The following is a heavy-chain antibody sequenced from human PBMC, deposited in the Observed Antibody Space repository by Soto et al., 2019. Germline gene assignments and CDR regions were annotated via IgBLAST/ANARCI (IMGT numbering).Heavy chain of an antibody. V-gene: IGHV4-34*01. CDR3: ARGPGPGTLWFGGPTPARGRGSDYYGMDV. CDR1: GGSFSGYY. D-gene: IGHD3-10*01. Sequence: SETLSLTCAVYGGSFSGYYWSWIRQPPGKGLEWIGEINHSGSTNYNPSLKSRVTISVDTSKNQFSLKLSSVTAADTAVYYCARGPGPGTLWFGGPTPARGRGSDYYGMDVWGQGTTVTVSS. CDR2: INHSGST. J-gene: IGHJ6*02.